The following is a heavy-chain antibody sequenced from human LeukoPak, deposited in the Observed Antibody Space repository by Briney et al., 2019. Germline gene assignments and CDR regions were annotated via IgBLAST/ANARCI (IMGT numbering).Heavy chain of an antibody. CDR3: ARDLRGYYNSGSL. V-gene: IGHV3-33*01. D-gene: IGHD3-10*01. J-gene: IGHJ4*02. CDR1: GFTFSNYG. CDR2: IWFDGSNI. Sequence: GGSLRLSCVASGFTFSNYGMHWVRQAPGKGLEWVAIIWFDGSNIYYADSVKGRFTISRDNSKNTLYLQMNSLGADDTAVYYCARDLRGYYNSGSLWGQGTLVTVSS.